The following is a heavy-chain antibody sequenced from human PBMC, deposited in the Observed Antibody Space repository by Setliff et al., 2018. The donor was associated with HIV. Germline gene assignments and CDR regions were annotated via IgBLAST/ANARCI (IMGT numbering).Heavy chain of an antibody. CDR2: IDPSDSYV. D-gene: IGHD4-17*01. CDR1: GYSFTSYW. V-gene: IGHV5-10-1*01. Sequence: PGESLKISCKGSGYSFTSYWISWVRQMPGKGLEWMGRIDPSDSYVSYSPSFRGHVTVSADKSISTAYLQWTTLKASDTAMYYCARGFYGDYYFDYWGQGTLVTVSS. J-gene: IGHJ4*02. CDR3: ARGFYGDYYFDY.